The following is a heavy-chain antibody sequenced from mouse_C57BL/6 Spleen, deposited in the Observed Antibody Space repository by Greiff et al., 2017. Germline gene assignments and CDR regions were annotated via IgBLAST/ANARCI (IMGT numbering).Heavy chain of an antibody. D-gene: IGHD1-1*01. CDR2: ISSGSSTI. CDR1: GFTFSDYG. Sequence: EVNLVESGGGLVKPGGSLKLSCAASGFTFSDYGMHWVRQAPEKGLEWVAYISSGSSTIYYADTVKGRFTISRDNAKNTLFLQMTSLRSEDTAMYYCARAFYGSSSGFAYWGQGTLVTVSA. CDR3: ARAFYGSSSGFAY. J-gene: IGHJ3*01. V-gene: IGHV5-17*01.